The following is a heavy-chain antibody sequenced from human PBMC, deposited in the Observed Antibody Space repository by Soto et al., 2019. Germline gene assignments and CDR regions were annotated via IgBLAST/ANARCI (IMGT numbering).Heavy chain of an antibody. V-gene: IGHV3-30-3*01. J-gene: IGHJ3*02. CDR3: ARDVSVVRGIRDAFDI. CDR2: ISYDGSNK. CDR1: GFTVSSYA. D-gene: IGHD3-10*01. Sequence: LRLSCAASGFTVSSYAMHWVRQAPGKGLEWVAVISYDGSNKYYADSVKGRFTISRDNSKNTLYLQINSLRAEDTAVYYCARDVSVVRGIRDAFDIWGQGTMVTVSS.